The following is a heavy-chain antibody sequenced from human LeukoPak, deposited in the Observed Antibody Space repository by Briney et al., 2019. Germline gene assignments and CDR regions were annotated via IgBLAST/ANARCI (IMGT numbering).Heavy chain of an antibody. V-gene: IGHV4-39*01. J-gene: IGHJ6*03. CDR1: GGSISSDGVY. Sequence: PSETLSLTCTVSGGSISSDGVYWGWVRLPPGKGLEWIGSIFHSGGTYLNPSLKSRVIIPVDTSKNRFSLKLNSVTAADTAVYYCATYSGLGYMDVWGKGTTVTVSS. CDR2: IFHSGGT. CDR3: ATYSGLGYMDV. D-gene: IGHD5-18*01.